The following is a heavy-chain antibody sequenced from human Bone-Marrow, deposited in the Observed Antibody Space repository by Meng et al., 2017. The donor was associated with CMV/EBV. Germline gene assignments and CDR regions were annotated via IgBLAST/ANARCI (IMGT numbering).Heavy chain of an antibody. CDR3: ARGHCSSTSCYRHYFDY. J-gene: IGHJ4*02. D-gene: IGHD2-2*01. Sequence: GGSLRLSCAAPGFTFSSYEMNWVRQAPGKGLEWVSYISSSGSTIYYADSVKGRFTISRDNAKNSLYLQMNSLRAEDTAVYYCARGHCSSTSCYRHYFDYWGQGTLVTVSS. V-gene: IGHV3-48*03. CDR1: GFTFSSYE. CDR2: ISSSGSTI.